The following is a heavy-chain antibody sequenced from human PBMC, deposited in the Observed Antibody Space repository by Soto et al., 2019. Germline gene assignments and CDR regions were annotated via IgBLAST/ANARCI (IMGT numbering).Heavy chain of an antibody. D-gene: IGHD3-9*01. Sequence: KTSETLSLTCTVSGGSISSYYWSWIRQPPGKGLEWIGYIYYSGSTNYNPSLKSRVTISVDTSKNQFSLKLSSVTAADTAVYYCARSRRYLRYLDWLSLWGQGTLVTVSS. V-gene: IGHV4-59*01. CDR1: GGSISSYY. CDR2: IYYSGST. J-gene: IGHJ4*02. CDR3: ARSRRYLRYLDWLSL.